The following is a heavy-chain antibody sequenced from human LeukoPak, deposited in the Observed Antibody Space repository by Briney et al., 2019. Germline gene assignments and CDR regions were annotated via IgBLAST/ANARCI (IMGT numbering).Heavy chain of an antibody. CDR2: TFYRSRWYN. CDR1: GDSVYSNSAA. Sequence: SQTLSLTCAISGDSVYSNSAAWNWIRQSPSRGLEWLGRTFYRSRWYNDYATSVRSRINITPDTSNNQFSLQLNSVTPEDTAVYYCARAPHAVAGTVYFDYWDQGTLVTVSS. V-gene: IGHV6-1*01. J-gene: IGHJ4*02. D-gene: IGHD6-19*01. CDR3: ARAPHAVAGTVYFDY.